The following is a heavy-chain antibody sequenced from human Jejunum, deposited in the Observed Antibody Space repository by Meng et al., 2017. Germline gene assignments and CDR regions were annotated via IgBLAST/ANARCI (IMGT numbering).Heavy chain of an antibody. V-gene: IGHV1-18*01. J-gene: IGHJ4*02. Sequence: QGQLVQSGGEVKKPGASVKVSCKASGYAFTIFGISWVRQAPGQGLEWMGWISAKDGYTKYAQQFHDRVTMTTDTSTSTAYVELRSLRSDDTAVYYCARAGAELTAHLDFWGQGTLVTVSS. D-gene: IGHD1-26*01. CDR2: ISAKDGYT. CDR1: GYAFTIFG. CDR3: ARAGAELTAHLDF.